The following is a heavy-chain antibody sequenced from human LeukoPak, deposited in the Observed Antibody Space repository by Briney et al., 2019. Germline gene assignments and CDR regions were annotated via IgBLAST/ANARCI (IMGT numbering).Heavy chain of an antibody. D-gene: IGHD6-13*01. CDR3: ARHSLSSGRIAARASFDY. V-gene: IGHV4-38-2*01. CDR1: SYSISSGYY. CDR2: IYHSGST. J-gene: IGHJ4*02. Sequence: PSETLSLTCAVSSYSISSGYYWGWIRQPPGKGLEWIGSIYHSGSTYYNPSLKSRVTISVDTSKNQFSLKLSSVTAADTAVYYCARHSLSSGRIAARASFDYWGQGTLVTVSS.